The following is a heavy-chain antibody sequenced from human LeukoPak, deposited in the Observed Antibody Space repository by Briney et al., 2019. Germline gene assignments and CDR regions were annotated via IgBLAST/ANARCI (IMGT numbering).Heavy chain of an antibody. CDR1: GFIFSNYG. D-gene: IGHD3-3*01. CDR2: IWFDGTNE. J-gene: IGHJ4*02. V-gene: IGHV3-33*06. Sequence: GGSLRLSCLASGFIFSNYGMHWVRQAPGKGLEWVAVIWFDGTNEDYADSVKGRFTISRDNSKNTLYLQMNRLRAEDTAVYYCAKETRVWSGIWNFDCWGQGTLVTVSS. CDR3: AKETRVWSGIWNFDC.